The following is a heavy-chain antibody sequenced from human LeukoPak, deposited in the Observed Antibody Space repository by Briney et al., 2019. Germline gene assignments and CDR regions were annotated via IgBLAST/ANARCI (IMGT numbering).Heavy chain of an antibody. V-gene: IGHV1-2*02. Sequence: ASVKVSCKASGYTFTGYYMHWVRQAPGQGLEWMGWINPNTGGRNYALKFQGRVTMTNDTSISTAYMELTGLRSDDTAVYYCARPGGGLDYWGQGTLVTVSS. J-gene: IGHJ4*02. CDR2: INPNTGGR. D-gene: IGHD3-10*01. CDR1: GYTFTGYY. CDR3: ARPGGGLDY.